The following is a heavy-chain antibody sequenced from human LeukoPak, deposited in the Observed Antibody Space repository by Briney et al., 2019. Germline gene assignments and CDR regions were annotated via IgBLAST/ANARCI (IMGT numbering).Heavy chain of an antibody. CDR3: AREGLLYCSSTSCYPSLYEYFQH. Sequence: ASVKVSCKASGYTFTSYGISWVRLAPGQGLEWMGWISAYNGNTNYAQKLQGRVTMTTDTSTSTAYMELRSLRSDDTAVYYCAREGLLYCSSTSCYPSLYEYFQHWGQGTLVTDSS. V-gene: IGHV1-18*01. D-gene: IGHD2-2*01. CDR2: ISAYNGNT. CDR1: GYTFTSYG. J-gene: IGHJ1*01.